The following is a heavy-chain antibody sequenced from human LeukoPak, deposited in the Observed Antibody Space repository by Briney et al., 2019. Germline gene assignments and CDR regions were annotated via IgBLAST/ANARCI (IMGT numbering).Heavy chain of an antibody. J-gene: IGHJ3*02. CDR1: GFTFTSSA. Sequence: VASVKVSCKASGFTFTSSAVQWVRQARGQRLEWIRWIVVGSGNTNYAQKFQERVTITRDMSTSTAYMELSSLRSEDTAVYYCAADGVLGDAFDIWGQGTMVTVSS. CDR3: AADGVLGDAFDI. CDR2: IVVGSGNT. V-gene: IGHV1-58*01. D-gene: IGHD2-8*01.